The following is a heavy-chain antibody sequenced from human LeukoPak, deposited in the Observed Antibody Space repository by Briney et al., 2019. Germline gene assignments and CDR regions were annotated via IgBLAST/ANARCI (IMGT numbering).Heavy chain of an antibody. V-gene: IGHV3-11*04. CDR3: ARVAFPYCSGGSCYSLHYYYYMDV. CDR2: ISSSGSTI. D-gene: IGHD2-15*01. CDR1: GFTFSDYY. Sequence: GGPLRLSCAASGFTFSDYYMSWIRQAPGKGLEWVSYISSSGSTIYYADSVKGRFTISRDNAKNSLYLQMNSLRAEDTAVYYCARVAFPYCSGGSCYSLHYYYYMDVWGKGTTVTVSS. J-gene: IGHJ6*03.